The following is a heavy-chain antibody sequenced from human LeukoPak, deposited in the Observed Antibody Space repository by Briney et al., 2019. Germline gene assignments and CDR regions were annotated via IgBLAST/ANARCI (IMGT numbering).Heavy chain of an antibody. CDR3: ATGLMMYYSHGSLFDY. CDR2: FDPEDGGT. D-gene: IGHD3-22*01. J-gene: IGHJ4*02. Sequence: ASVKVSCKVSGHTLTEISMHWVRQAPGKGLEWMAGFDPEDGGTIYAQNFQGRVTMTEDTSTDTADMDLSSLRSEDTAVYYCATGLMMYYSHGSLFDYWGQGALVTVSS. CDR1: GHTLTEIS. V-gene: IGHV1-24*01.